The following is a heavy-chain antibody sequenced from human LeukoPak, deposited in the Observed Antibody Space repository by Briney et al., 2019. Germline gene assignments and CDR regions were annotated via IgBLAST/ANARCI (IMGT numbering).Heavy chain of an antibody. D-gene: IGHD3-3*01. CDR1: GFTFSSYW. V-gene: IGHV3-7*05. CDR3: ARPQYYDFWSGGWDAFGI. Sequence: GGSLRLSCAASGFTFSSYWMSWVRQAPGKGLEWVANIKQDGSEKYYVDSVKGRFTISRDNAKNSLYLQMNSLRAEDTAVYYCARPQYYDFWSGGWDAFGIWGQGTMVTVSS. CDR2: IKQDGSEK. J-gene: IGHJ3*02.